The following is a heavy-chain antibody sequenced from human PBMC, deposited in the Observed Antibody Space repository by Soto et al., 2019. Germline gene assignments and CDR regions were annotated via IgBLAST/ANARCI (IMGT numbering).Heavy chain of an antibody. D-gene: IGHD3-3*01. CDR2: IIPIFGTA. CDR3: AIPKFRFWQPLDP. Sequence: GASVKVSCKASGGTFSSYAISWVRQAPGQGLEWMGGIIPIFGTANYAQKFQGRVTITADESTSTAYMELSSLRSEDTAVYYCAIPKFRFWQPLDPWGQGTLVTVSS. CDR1: GGTFSSYA. V-gene: IGHV1-69*13. J-gene: IGHJ5*02.